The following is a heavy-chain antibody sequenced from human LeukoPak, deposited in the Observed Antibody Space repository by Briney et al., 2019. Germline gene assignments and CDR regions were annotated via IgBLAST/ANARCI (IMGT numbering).Heavy chain of an antibody. Sequence: ASVKVSCKASGYTFTSYDINWVRQATGQGLEWMGWMNPNSGNTGYAQKFQGRVTMTRNTSISTAYMELSSLRSEDTAVYYCARGGYCSGGSCVFDIWSQGTMVTVSS. CDR3: ARGGYCSGGSCVFDI. D-gene: IGHD2-15*01. CDR2: MNPNSGNT. CDR1: GYTFTSYD. J-gene: IGHJ3*02. V-gene: IGHV1-8*01.